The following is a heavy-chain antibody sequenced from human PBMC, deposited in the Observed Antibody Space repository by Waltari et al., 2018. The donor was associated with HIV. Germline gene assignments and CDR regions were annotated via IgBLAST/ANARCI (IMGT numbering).Heavy chain of an antibody. Sequence: QVQLQESGPGLVKPSQTLSLTCTVSGGSISSGSYYWSWTRQPAGKGLEWIGRIYTRGSNKYNPSLKSRVTISVDTSKIHFSLELSSVTAADTAVYYCARDLNYYYDSSGYFFNAFDIGGQGTMVTVSS. V-gene: IGHV4-61*02. CDR1: GGSISSGSYY. D-gene: IGHD3-22*01. CDR2: IYTRGSN. CDR3: ARDLNYYYDSSGYFFNAFDI. J-gene: IGHJ3*02.